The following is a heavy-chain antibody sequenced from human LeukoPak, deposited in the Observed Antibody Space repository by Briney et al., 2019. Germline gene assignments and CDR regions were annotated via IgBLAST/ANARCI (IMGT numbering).Heavy chain of an antibody. Sequence: PSASVKVSCKASGYSFTGYYIHWVRQAPGQGLEWMGLINPGGGNTNYAQNFQGRVTMTRDTSTSTVYMELSSLRSEDTAIYYCARIRDGYNDAYDVWGQGTVVTVPS. CDR1: GYSFTGYY. V-gene: IGHV1-46*01. J-gene: IGHJ3*01. CDR3: ARIRDGYNDAYDV. D-gene: IGHD5-24*01. CDR2: INPGGGNT.